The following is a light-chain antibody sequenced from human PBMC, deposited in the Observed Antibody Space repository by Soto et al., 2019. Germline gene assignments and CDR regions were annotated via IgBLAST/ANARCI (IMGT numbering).Light chain of an antibody. CDR2: AAS. V-gene: IGKV3-20*01. J-gene: IGKJ2*01. CDR3: QQQGT. CDR1: RGLSSSY. Sequence: EIVLTQSPGTLSLSPGERATLSCRASRGLSSSYVVWYQQKPGQAPRLLIYAASRRATGIPDRFSGSGSATEYTLTISRLEAEDFAVYYCQQQGTFGQGTRLEIK.